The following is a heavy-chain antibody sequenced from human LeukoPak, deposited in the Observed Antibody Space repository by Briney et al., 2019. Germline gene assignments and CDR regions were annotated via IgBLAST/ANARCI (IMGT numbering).Heavy chain of an antibody. CDR1: GFTFSSYE. J-gene: IGHJ6*02. V-gene: IGHV3-48*03. Sequence: GGSLRLSCAASGFTFSSYEMNWVRQAPGKGLEWVSYISSSGSTIYYADSVKGRFTISRDNAKNSLYLQMNSLRAEDTAVYYCARFEGTTPYYYYGMDVWGQGTTVTVS. CDR3: ARFEGTTPYYYYGMDV. CDR2: ISSSGSTI. D-gene: IGHD1-1*01.